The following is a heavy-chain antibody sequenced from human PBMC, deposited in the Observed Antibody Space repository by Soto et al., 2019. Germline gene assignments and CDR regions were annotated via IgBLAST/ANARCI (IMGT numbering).Heavy chain of an antibody. CDR3: ARGVSSSWAYYFDY. CDR2: INYSGST. Sequence: SETLSLTCTVSGGSISSSSYYWGWIRQPPGKGLEWIGSINYSGSTYYNPSLKSRVTISVDTSKNQFSLKLSSVTAADTAVYYCARGVSSSWAYYFDYWGQGTLVTVSS. J-gene: IGHJ4*02. CDR1: GGSISSSSYY. D-gene: IGHD6-13*01. V-gene: IGHV4-39*01.